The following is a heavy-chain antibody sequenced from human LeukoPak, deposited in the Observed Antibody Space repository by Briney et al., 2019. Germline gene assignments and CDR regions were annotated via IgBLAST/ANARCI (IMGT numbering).Heavy chain of an antibody. CDR3: ARGLSVRNYDSSGYSYDY. V-gene: IGHV1-8*01. CDR2: MNPNSGNT. J-gene: IGHJ4*02. D-gene: IGHD3-22*01. CDR1: GYTFTSYD. Sequence: ASVKVSCKASGYTFTSYDINWVRQATGQGLEWMGWMNPNSGNTGYAQKFQGRVTMTRNTSISTAYMELSSLRSEDTAVFYCARGLSVRNYDSSGYSYDYWGQGTLVTVSS.